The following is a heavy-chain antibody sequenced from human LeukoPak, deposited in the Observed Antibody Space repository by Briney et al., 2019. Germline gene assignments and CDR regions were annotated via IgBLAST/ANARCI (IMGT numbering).Heavy chain of an antibody. D-gene: IGHD3-22*01. J-gene: IGHJ1*01. CDR2: INPNSGGT. CDR1: GYTFTTYY. CDR3: TAYYGTSGYISAEYFHH. V-gene: IGHV1-2*02. Sequence: ASVKVSCKASGYTFTTYYMHWVRQAPGQGLEWMGWINPNSGGTNYAQRFQGRITMTEDTSTDTAFMELSSLRSEDTAVYFCTAYYGTSGYISAEYFHHWGQGTLVTVSS.